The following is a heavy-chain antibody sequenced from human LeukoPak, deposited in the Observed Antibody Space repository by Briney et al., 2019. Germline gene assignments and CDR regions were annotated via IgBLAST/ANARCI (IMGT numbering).Heavy chain of an antibody. D-gene: IGHD5-24*01. CDR2: IRYDGSNK. Sequence: PGGSLRLSCAASGFTFSSYGMHWVRQAPGKGLEWVAFIRYDGSNKYYADSVKGRFTISRDNSKNTLYLQMNSLRAEDTAVYYCAKDPFRDGYKPYYYYMDVWGKGTTVTISS. J-gene: IGHJ6*03. CDR1: GFTFSSYG. V-gene: IGHV3-30*02. CDR3: AKDPFRDGYKPYYYYMDV.